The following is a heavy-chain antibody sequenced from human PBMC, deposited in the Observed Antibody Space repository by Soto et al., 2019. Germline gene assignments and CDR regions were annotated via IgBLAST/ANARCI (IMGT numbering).Heavy chain of an antibody. CDR1: GFTSSDHY. Sequence: EVQLVESGGGLVQPGGSLRLACAASGFTSSDHYMDWVRQAPGKGLEWVGRTRNKANSYSTEYAASVKGRFTIPSDESKNSLYLQMNSLKTEDTAVYYCGRWGGAAGRYFMDVWGKGTTVTVSS. D-gene: IGHD6-13*01. CDR3: GRWGGAAGRYFMDV. J-gene: IGHJ6*03. CDR2: TRNKANSYST. V-gene: IGHV3-72*01.